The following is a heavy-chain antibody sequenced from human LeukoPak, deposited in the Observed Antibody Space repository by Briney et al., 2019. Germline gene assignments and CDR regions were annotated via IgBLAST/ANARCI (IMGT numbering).Heavy chain of an antibody. CDR2: IKQDGSEK. CDR3: ARAGYYDFWSGYQSGY. J-gene: IGHJ4*02. V-gene: IGHV3-7*01. Sequence: GGSLRLSCAASGFTFSSYWMSWVRQAPGKGLEWEANIKQDGSEKYYVDSVKGRFTISRDNAKNSLYLQMNSLRAEDTAVYYCARAGYYDFWSGYQSGYWGQGTLVTVSS. CDR1: GFTFSSYW. D-gene: IGHD3-3*01.